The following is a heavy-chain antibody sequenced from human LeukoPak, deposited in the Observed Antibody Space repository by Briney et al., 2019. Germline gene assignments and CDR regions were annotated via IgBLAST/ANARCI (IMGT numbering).Heavy chain of an antibody. V-gene: IGHV3-74*01. CDR2: INSDGSST. D-gene: IGHD6-19*01. Sequence: GGSLRLSCAASGFTFSSYWMHWVRQAPGKGLVWVSRINSDGSSTSYADSVKGRFTISRDNAKNTLYLQMNSLRAEDTAVYYCARGFGYSSGWYVSWGQGTLLTVSS. CDR1: GFTFSSYW. CDR3: ARGFGYSSGWYVS. J-gene: IGHJ4*02.